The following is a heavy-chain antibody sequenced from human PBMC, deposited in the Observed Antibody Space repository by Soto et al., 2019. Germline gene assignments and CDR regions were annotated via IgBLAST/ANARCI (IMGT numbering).Heavy chain of an antibody. D-gene: IGHD3-9*01. CDR1: GGSFSGYY. Sequence: SETLSLTXAVYGGSFSGYYWSWIRQPPGKGLEWIGEINHSGSTNYNPSLKSRVTISVDTSKNQFSLKLSSVTAADTAVHYCARALPPLRYFDWLSRGFDPWGQGTLVTVSS. J-gene: IGHJ5*02. CDR3: ARALPPLRYFDWLSRGFDP. CDR2: INHSGST. V-gene: IGHV4-34*01.